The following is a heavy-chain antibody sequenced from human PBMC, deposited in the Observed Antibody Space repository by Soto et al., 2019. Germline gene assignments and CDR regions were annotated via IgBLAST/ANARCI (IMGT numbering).Heavy chain of an antibody. CDR2: IYYRGST. V-gene: IGHV4-59*08. D-gene: IGHD3-10*01. Sequence: QVQLQESGPGLVKPSETLSPTCTVSGGSIRRYSWSWIRQPPGKGLEWIGYIYYRGSTNYNPSLKSRGNLPADTSKSQSALKLGSVTAADTAGYYCARHKVRGVSHPWGQGTLVTFSS. CDR3: ARHKVRGVSHP. J-gene: IGHJ5*02. CDR1: GGSIRRYS.